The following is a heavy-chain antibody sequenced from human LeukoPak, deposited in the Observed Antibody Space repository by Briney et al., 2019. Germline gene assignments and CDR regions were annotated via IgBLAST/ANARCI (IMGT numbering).Heavy chain of an antibody. D-gene: IGHD1-1*01. J-gene: IGHJ4*02. CDR3: ARGRGTPEH. V-gene: IGHV3-7*01. CDR2: INEDGRDT. Sequence: GGSLRLSCAVSGFTFSSYGMHWVRQAPGKGLEWVANINEDGRDTYYVDSVRGRFTISRYNDGNSVFLQMNWLTAEDTAVYYCARGRGTPEHWGQGTLVFVSS. CDR1: GFTFSSYG.